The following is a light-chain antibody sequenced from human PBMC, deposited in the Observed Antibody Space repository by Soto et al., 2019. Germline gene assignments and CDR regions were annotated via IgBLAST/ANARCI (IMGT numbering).Light chain of an antibody. CDR3: QQYGSSTAWT. CDR2: GAS. J-gene: IGKJ1*01. Sequence: EIVLTQSPGTLSLSPGERATLSCRASQSLSGSYLAWYQQKPGQAPRLLVYGASSRATGIPDRISGSGSGTDFTLTISRLEPEDFAVYYCQQYGSSTAWTFGQGTKLDIK. V-gene: IGKV3-20*01. CDR1: QSLSGSY.